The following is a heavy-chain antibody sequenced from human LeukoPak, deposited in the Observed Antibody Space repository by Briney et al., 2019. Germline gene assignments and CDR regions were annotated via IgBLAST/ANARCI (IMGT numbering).Heavy chain of an antibody. V-gene: IGHV5-51*01. CDR2: IYPGDSDT. Sequence: GESLKISCKGSGYSFTSYWIGWVRQMPGKGLEWMGIIYPGDSDTRYSPSFQGQVTISADKSISTAYLQWSSLRASDTAMYYCARRGLNLAVAAPYFFDYWGQGTLVAVSS. CDR1: GYSFTSYW. CDR3: ARRGLNLAVAAPYFFDY. D-gene: IGHD6-19*01. J-gene: IGHJ4*02.